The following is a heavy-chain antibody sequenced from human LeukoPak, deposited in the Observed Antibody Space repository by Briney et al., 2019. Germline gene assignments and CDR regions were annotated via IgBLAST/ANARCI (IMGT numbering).Heavy chain of an antibody. CDR2: ISSSSSYI. J-gene: IGHJ4*02. V-gene: IGHV3-21*01. D-gene: IGHD2/OR15-2a*01. CDR3: ARGGEYWEEIDY. CDR1: GFTFSSYS. Sequence: PGGSLRLSCAASGFTFSSYSMNWVRQAPGKGLEWVSSISSSSSYIYYADSVKGRFTISRDNAKNSLYLQMNSLRAEDTAVYYCARGGEYWEEIDYWGQGTLVTVSS.